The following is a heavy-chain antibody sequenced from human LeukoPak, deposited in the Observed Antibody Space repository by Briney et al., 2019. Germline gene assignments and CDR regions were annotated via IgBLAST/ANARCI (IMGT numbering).Heavy chain of an antibody. D-gene: IGHD6-19*01. Sequence: PGGSLRLSCAASGFTFSSHTMNWVRQAPGKGLEWVSSISSSGTYIYYADSAKGRFTISRDNAKNSLYLQMNSLRADDTAVYYCARGDYGSGWLFDYWGQGTLVTVSS. CDR2: ISSSGTYI. V-gene: IGHV3-21*01. J-gene: IGHJ4*02. CDR3: ARGDYGSGWLFDY. CDR1: GFTFSSHT.